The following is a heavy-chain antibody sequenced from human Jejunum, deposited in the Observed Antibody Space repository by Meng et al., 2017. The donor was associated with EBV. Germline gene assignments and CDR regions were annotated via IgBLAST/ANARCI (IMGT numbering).Heavy chain of an antibody. V-gene: IGHV1-69*06. J-gene: IGHJ4*02. CDR1: GGTFSNYA. CDR2: VIPIFATA. CDR3: ARSSGGVVADYFDY. Sequence: QVGLVQSGAEVTQPGASVKVSCKASGGTFSNYAFSWVRQAPGQGLEWMGGVIPIFATANYAQRFQGRVTITADKSTSTAYMELRSLRSEDTAVYYCARSSGGVVADYFDYWGQGTLVTVSS. D-gene: IGHD3-16*02.